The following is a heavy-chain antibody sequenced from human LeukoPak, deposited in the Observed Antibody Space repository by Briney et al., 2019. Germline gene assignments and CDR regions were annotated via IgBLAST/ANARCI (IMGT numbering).Heavy chain of an antibody. Sequence: ASVKVPCKASGYSSTNYGISWVRQAPGQGLEWMGWIHIYRGDTNYAQKFQGRVTMTTDTSTSTVYMEVRGLRSDDTAMYYCARDVGITVADSFDPWGQGTLVTVSS. CDR2: IHIYRGDT. V-gene: IGHV1-18*01. CDR1: GYSSTNYG. J-gene: IGHJ5*02. CDR3: ARDVGITVADSFDP. D-gene: IGHD6-13*01.